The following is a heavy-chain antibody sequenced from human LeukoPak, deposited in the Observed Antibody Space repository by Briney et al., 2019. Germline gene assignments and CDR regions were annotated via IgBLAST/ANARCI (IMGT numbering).Heavy chain of an antibody. D-gene: IGHD3-10*01. CDR2: ISASGGST. Sequence: GGSLRLSCAASGFTFSSSAMSWVRQVPGKGLEWVSGISASGGSTSYADSVKGRFTISRDNAKNSLYLQMNSLRAEDTAVYYCAREFYYGSGKAYYGMDVWGQGTTVTVSS. CDR1: GFTFSSSA. V-gene: IGHV3-23*01. CDR3: AREFYYGSGKAYYGMDV. J-gene: IGHJ6*02.